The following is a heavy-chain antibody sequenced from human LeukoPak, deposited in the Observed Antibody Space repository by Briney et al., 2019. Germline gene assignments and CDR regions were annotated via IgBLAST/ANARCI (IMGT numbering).Heavy chain of an antibody. J-gene: IGHJ3*02. CDR3: ARDKGGCAFDI. CDR2: IYSGGST. V-gene: IGHV3-53*01. D-gene: IGHD3-16*01. Sequence: PGGSLRLSCAASGFTVGSNYMSWVRQAPGKGLEWVSVIYSGGSTYYADSVKGRFTISRDNSKNTLYLQMNSLRAEDTAVYYCARDKGGCAFDIWGQGTMVTVSS. CDR1: GFTVGSNY.